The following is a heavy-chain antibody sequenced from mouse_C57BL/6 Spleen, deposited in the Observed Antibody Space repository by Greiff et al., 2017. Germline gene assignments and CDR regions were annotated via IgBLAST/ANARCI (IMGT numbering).Heavy chain of an antibody. CDR2: IDPNSGGT. V-gene: IGHV1-72*01. CDR3: ARGGIYYDYDVSAMDD. J-gene: IGHJ4*01. Sequence: QVQLQQSGAELVKPGASVKLSCKASGYTFTSYWMHWVKQRPGRGLEWIGRIDPNSGGTKYNEKFKSKATLTVDKPYSTAYMQLSSLTSEDSAVYCCARGGIYYDYDVSAMDDWGQGTSVTVSS. D-gene: IGHD2-4*01. CDR1: GYTFTSYW.